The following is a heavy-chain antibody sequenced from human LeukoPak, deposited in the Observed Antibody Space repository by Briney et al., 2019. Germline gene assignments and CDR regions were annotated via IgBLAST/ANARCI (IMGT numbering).Heavy chain of an antibody. Sequence: GGSLRLSCAASGFTFSSYSMSWVRQAPGKGLEWVSYISSSSSTIYYADSVKGRFTISRDNAKNSLYLQMNSLRAEDTAVYYCARDGGGYRGGGDYWGQGTLVTVSS. D-gene: IGHD2-21*01. CDR2: ISSSSSTI. CDR3: ARDGGGYRGGGDY. V-gene: IGHV3-48*04. J-gene: IGHJ4*02. CDR1: GFTFSSYS.